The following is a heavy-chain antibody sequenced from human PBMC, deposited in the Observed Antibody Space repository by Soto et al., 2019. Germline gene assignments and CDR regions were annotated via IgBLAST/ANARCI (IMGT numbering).Heavy chain of an antibody. V-gene: IGHV1-18*01. CDR1: GYTFTNYG. CDR3: ARDMGVRGMGY. D-gene: IGHD3-10*01. CDR2: ISPYNGNT. Sequence: QVQLVQSGAEVKKPGASVKVSCKASGYTFTNYGLSWVRQAPGQGLEWMGWISPYNGNTNYAQKLQGRVTMTTDTSTSTAYIELRSLRSDDTAVYYCARDMGVRGMGYWGQGTLVTVSS. J-gene: IGHJ4*02.